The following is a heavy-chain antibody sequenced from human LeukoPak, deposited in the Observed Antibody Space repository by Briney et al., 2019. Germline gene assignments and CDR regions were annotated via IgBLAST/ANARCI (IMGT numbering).Heavy chain of an antibody. CDR2: ISGSGGST. D-gene: IGHD3-22*01. Sequence: GGSLRLSCGASGFTFSSYAMSWVRQAPGKGREWVSAISGSGGSTYYADSVKGRFTISRDNSKNTLYLQMNSLRAEDTAVYYCAKDMLAYYYDSSGPYYFVYWGQGTLVTVSS. J-gene: IGHJ4*02. V-gene: IGHV3-23*01. CDR3: AKDMLAYYYDSSGPYYFVY. CDR1: GFTFSSYA.